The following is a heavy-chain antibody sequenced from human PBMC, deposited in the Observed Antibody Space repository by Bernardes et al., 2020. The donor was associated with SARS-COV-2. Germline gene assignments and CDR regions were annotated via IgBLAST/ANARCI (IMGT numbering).Heavy chain of an antibody. V-gene: IGHV3-43*01. D-gene: IGHD3-10*01. CDR1: GFTFDDYT. Sequence: GSLRLSCAASGFTFDDYTMHWVRQAPGKGLEWVSLISWDGGSTYYADSVKGRFTISRDNSKNSLYLQMNSLRTEDTALYYCAKSSAGYFDYWGQGTLVTVSS. CDR2: ISWDGGST. CDR3: AKSSAGYFDY. J-gene: IGHJ4*02.